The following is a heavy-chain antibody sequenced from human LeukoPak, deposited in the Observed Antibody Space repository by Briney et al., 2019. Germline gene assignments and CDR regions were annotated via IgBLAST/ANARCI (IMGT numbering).Heavy chain of an antibody. J-gene: IGHJ2*01. CDR2: ISSNGGST. D-gene: IGHD7-27*01. CDR1: EFTFSGYW. CDR3: ARGGLTGDIIYWYFDL. V-gene: IGHV3-64*01. Sequence: GGSLRLSCAASEFTFSGYWMNWVRQAPGKGLEYVSAISSNGGSTYYANSVKGRFTISRDNSKNTLYLQMGSLRAEDMAVYYCARGGLTGDIIYWYFDLWGRGTLVTVSS.